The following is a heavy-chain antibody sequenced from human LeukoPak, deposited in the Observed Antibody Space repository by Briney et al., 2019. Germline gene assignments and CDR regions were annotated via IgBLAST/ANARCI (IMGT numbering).Heavy chain of an antibody. V-gene: IGHV4-59*01. J-gene: IGHJ2*01. Sequence: SETLSLTCAVYGGSFSGYYWSWIRQPPGKGLEWIGYIYYSGSTNYNPSLKSRVTISVDTSKNQFSLKLSSVTAADTAVYYCARSMVRGVRPWYFDLWGRGTLVTVSS. D-gene: IGHD3-10*01. CDR1: GGSFSGYY. CDR3: ARSMVRGVRPWYFDL. CDR2: IYYSGST.